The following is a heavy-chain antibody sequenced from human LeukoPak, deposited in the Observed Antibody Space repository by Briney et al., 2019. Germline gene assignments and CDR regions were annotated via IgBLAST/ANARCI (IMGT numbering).Heavy chain of an antibody. Sequence: GGSLRLSCAASRFTFSSYCMTWVRQAPGKGLEWVANIQQDANDKYYVDSVRGRFTISRDNTKNSLYPQMNSLRVEDTAVYYCASRIVGTPDYFDYWGQGTLVTVSS. CDR2: IQQDANDK. J-gene: IGHJ4*02. D-gene: IGHD1-26*01. CDR3: ASRIVGTPDYFDY. V-gene: IGHV3-7*01. CDR1: RFTFSSYC.